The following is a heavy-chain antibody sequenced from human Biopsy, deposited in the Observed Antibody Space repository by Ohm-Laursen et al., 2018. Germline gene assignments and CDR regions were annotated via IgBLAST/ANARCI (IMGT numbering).Heavy chain of an antibody. D-gene: IGHD3-10*01. V-gene: IGHV1-8*01. CDR1: GYSFSTYD. CDR2: MIPSSGKT. CDR3: ARGRNPVWFGEDLDY. J-gene: IGHJ4*02. Sequence: GSSVTVSCKASGYSFSTYDVNWVRQARGQGLEWMGWMIPSSGKTGYAQRFQGRVTLTMNTSISTAYMELSSLRSEDTAVYYCARGRNPVWFGEDLDYWGQGTLVTVSS.